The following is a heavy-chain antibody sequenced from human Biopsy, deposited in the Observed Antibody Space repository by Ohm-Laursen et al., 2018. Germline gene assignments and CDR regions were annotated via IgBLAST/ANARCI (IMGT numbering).Heavy chain of an antibody. CDR3: ARDKYRSWNYFDN. V-gene: IGHV1-2*02. D-gene: IGHD6-19*01. CDR2: INPHSGTT. CDR1: GYTFTGQY. Sequence: ASVKVSCKASGYTFTGQYLHWVRRVPGQGLEWMGWINPHSGTTKFAQDFQGRVTMTRDTSISTAYMELSRLGSDDTAVYYCARDKYRSWNYFDNWGQGSLVTVSS. J-gene: IGHJ4*02.